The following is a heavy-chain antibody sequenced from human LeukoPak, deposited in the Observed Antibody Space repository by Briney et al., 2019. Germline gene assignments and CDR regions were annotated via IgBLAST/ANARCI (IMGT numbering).Heavy chain of an antibody. D-gene: IGHD3-22*01. CDR1: GFTFSSYA. V-gene: IGHV3-23*01. CDR3: AKAPSGYYYTFDY. Sequence: SGGSLRLSCAASGFTFSSYAMSWVRQAPGKGLEWVSAISGSGGSTYYADSVKGRFTISRDNSKNTLYLQINSLRAEDTAVYYCAKAPSGYYYTFDYWGQGTLVTVSS. CDR2: ISGSGGST. J-gene: IGHJ4*02.